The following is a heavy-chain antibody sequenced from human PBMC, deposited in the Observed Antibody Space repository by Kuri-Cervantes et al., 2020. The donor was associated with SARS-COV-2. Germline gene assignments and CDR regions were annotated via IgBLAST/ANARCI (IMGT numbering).Heavy chain of an antibody. J-gene: IGHJ4*02. D-gene: IGHD3-10*01. CDR3: AREGYYYGSGNDY. V-gene: IGHV3-30-3*01. CDR2: ISYDGNND. Sequence: GESLKISCAASGFTFSSYAMHWVRQAPGKGLEWVAIISYDGNNDYYADSVKGRFTISRDNSKNTLYLQMNSLRAEDTAVYYCAREGYYYGSGNDYWGQGSLVTVSS. CDR1: GFTFSSYA.